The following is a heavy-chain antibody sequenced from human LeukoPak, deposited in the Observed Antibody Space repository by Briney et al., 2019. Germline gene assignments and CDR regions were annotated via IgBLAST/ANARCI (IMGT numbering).Heavy chain of an antibody. CDR1: GASISSYY. D-gene: IGHD3-10*01. CDR2: IYYSGST. Sequence: SETLSLTCTVSGASISSYYWSWIRQPPGKGLEWIGYIYYSGSTNYNPSLKSRVTISVDTSKNQFSLKLSSVTAADTAVYYCARDLQYYYGSGSYYTTNWFDPWGQGTLVTVSS. CDR3: ARDLQYYYGSGSYYTTNWFDP. V-gene: IGHV4-59*01. J-gene: IGHJ5*02.